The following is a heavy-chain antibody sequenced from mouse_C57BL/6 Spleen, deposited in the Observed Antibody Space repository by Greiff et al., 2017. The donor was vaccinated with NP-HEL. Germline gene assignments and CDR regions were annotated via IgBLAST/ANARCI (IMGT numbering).Heavy chain of an antibody. J-gene: IGHJ4*01. CDR2: IYPRSGNT. Sequence: QVQLKQSGAELARPGASVKLSCKASGYTFTSYGISWVKQRTGQGLEWIGEIYPRSGNTYYNEKFKGKATLTADKSSSTAYMELRSLTSEDSAVYFCAGEYDYDGDYAMDYWGQGTSVTVSS. D-gene: IGHD2-4*01. CDR1: GYTFTSYG. CDR3: AGEYDYDGDYAMDY. V-gene: IGHV1-81*01.